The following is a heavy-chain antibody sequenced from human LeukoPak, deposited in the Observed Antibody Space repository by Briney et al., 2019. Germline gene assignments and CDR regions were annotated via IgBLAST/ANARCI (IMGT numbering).Heavy chain of an antibody. CDR2: ISGASGAT. Sequence: GGSLRLSCADSGFTFSTYAMTWVRQAPGKGLEWVSTISGASGATYYADSVEGRFTISRDNSKNTLYLQMNSLRAEDTAVYYCAKRNSVPGAGGAYDFWGQGTMVTVSS. J-gene: IGHJ3*01. CDR1: GFTFSTYA. D-gene: IGHD6-19*01. CDR3: AKRNSVPGAGGAYDF. V-gene: IGHV3-23*01.